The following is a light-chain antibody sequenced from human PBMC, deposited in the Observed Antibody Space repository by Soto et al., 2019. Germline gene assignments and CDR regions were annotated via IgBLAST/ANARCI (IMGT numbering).Light chain of an antibody. CDR1: QSITSW. J-gene: IGKJ5*01. CDR2: DAS. Sequence: IQLTQSPSSLSASVGDRVTITCRASQSITSWLAWYQQKPGKAPNLLIYDASSLQSGVPSRFSGSGSGTEFTLTISSLQPDDFATYYCQQYNSYSITFGQGTRLEIK. V-gene: IGKV1-5*01. CDR3: QQYNSYSIT.